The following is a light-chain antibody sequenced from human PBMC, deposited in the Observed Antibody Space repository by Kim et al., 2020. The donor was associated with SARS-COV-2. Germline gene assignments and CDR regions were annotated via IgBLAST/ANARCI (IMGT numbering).Light chain of an antibody. Sequence: VTISCTGSSSNIGAGYDVHWYQQLPGTAPKLLIYANDNRLSGVPDRFSGSKSGTSASLAITGLQAEDEADYYCQSFDSSLSGYVVFGGGTQLTVL. CDR1: SSNIGAGYD. V-gene: IGLV1-40*01. CDR3: QSFDSSLSGYVV. CDR2: AND. J-gene: IGLJ2*01.